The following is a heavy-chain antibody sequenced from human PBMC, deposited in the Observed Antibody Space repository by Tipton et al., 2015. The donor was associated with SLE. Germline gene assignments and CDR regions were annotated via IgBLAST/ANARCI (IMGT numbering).Heavy chain of an antibody. CDR3: AKDCDCSYWYFDL. CDR1: GFTFSSYE. Sequence: SLRLSCAASGFTFSSYEMNWVRQAPGKGLEWVSYISGNGNIIFYADSVKGRFTISRDNSKNSLYLQMNSLRTEDTALYYCAKDCDCSYWYFDLWGRGTLVTVSS. V-gene: IGHV3-48*03. J-gene: IGHJ2*01. CDR2: ISGNGNII. D-gene: IGHD2-21*02.